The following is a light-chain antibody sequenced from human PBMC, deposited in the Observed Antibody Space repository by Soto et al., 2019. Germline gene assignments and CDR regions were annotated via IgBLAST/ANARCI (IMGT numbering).Light chain of an antibody. V-gene: IGKV1-39*01. Sequence: DIQMTQSPSSLCASAGDRVTITFLASQSISSYLNWYQQKPGKAPKLLIYATSSLQSGVPSRFSGSGSGTDFTLTISSLQPEDFATYYCQQSYSTLWTFGQGTKVDIK. CDR3: QQSYSTLWT. CDR1: QSISSY. CDR2: ATS. J-gene: IGKJ1*01.